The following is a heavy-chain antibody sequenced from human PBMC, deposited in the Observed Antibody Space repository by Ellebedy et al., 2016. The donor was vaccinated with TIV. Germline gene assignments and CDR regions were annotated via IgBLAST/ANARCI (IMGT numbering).Heavy chain of an antibody. Sequence: GESLKISCRASGYTFTSHWIAWVRQMPGKGLEWLGLVYVVDSDSRYSPSLQGHVVISVDKSLTTAYLQWSSLEASDTAMYYCARGQNFGDGDAAFDLWGQGTLVTVSS. CDR1: GYTFTSHW. J-gene: IGHJ3*01. CDR2: VYVVDSDS. CDR3: ARGQNFGDGDAAFDL. D-gene: IGHD4-17*01. V-gene: IGHV5-51*01.